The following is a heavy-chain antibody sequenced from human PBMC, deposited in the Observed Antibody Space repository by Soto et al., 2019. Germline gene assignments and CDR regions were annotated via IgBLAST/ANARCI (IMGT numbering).Heavy chain of an antibody. CDR3: ARGAPRTGASHTYYGMDV. J-gene: IGHJ6*02. CDR2: SRDKAHSYTT. CDR1: GFTFSDRY. V-gene: IGHV3-72*01. Sequence: EVQLVESGGGLLQPGGSLRLSCVASGFTFSDRYMDWVRQAPGKGLEWVGRSRDKAHSYTTEYAASVKGRFTISRDDSKNTLSLQVNSLKTEDTALYYCARGAPRTGASHTYYGMDVWGQGTTVIVSS. D-gene: IGHD1-1*01.